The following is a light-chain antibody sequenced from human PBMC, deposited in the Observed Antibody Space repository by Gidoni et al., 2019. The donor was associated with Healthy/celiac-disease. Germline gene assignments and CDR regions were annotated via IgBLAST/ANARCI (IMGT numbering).Light chain of an antibody. CDR2: DVS. V-gene: IGLV2-11*01. Sequence: QSALTQPRSVSGSPGQSVSIACPGTSSDVGGYNYVPWYQQHPGQAPKLMIYDVSKRPSGVPDRFSGSKSGNTASLTISGLQAEDEAHYYCFSYASSRWVFGGGTKLTVL. J-gene: IGLJ3*02. CDR1: SSDVGGYNY. CDR3: FSYASSRWV.